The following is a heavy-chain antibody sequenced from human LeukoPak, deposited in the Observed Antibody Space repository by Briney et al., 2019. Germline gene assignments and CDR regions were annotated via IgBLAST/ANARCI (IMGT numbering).Heavy chain of an antibody. J-gene: IGHJ4*01. V-gene: IGHV3-7*01. Sequence: PGGSLRLSCAASGFTFSRYRMSWVRQAPGKWLEWVANIKEDGREKYYVDSVKGRFTISRDNAKSSLFLQMNSLTAEDTAVFYCVRDFAYGEPYCWGQGTLVTVSS. D-gene: IGHD4-17*01. CDR1: GFTFSRYR. CDR3: VRDFAYGEPYC. CDR2: IKEDGREK.